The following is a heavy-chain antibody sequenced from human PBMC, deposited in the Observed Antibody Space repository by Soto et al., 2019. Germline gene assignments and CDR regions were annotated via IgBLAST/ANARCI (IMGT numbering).Heavy chain of an antibody. D-gene: IGHD2-8*02. Sequence: PGGSLRLSCAASGFTVNSHAMSWVRQAPGKGLEWVASISGSGDGTYYGDSVKGRFTISRDSSSSTLYLQMNNLRGEDTAVYFCAKSRRSILVLYGCGGMDVWGQGTTVTVSS. CDR2: ISGSGDGT. J-gene: IGHJ6*02. CDR3: AKSRRSILVLYGCGGMDV. V-gene: IGHV3-23*01. CDR1: GFTVNSHA.